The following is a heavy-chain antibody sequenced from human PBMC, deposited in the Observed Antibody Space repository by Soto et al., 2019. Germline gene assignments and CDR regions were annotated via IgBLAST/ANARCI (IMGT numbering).Heavy chain of an antibody. V-gene: IGHV4-31*03. CDR1: GGSISSGGYY. CDR2: IYHSGNT. CDR3: ARDASTSWHYLDY. Sequence: LSLTCTVSGGSISSGGYYWSWIRQHPEKGLEWIGHIYHSGNTYYNPSLKSRVTISVDTSKNQFSLKLSSVTAADTAVYYCARDASTSWHYLDYWGQGTLVTVSS. J-gene: IGHJ4*02. D-gene: IGHD6-13*01.